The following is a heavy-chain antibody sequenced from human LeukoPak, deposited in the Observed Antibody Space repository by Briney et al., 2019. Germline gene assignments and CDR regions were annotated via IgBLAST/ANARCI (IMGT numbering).Heavy chain of an antibody. CDR2: IYYSGST. Sequence: PSQTLSLTCTVSGGSISSGDYYWSWIRQPPGKGLEWIGYIYYSGSTYYNPSLKSRVTISVDTSKNQFSLKLSSVTAADTAVYYCARTSHQKWELLGFDYWGQGTLVTVSS. V-gene: IGHV4-30-4*01. D-gene: IGHD1-26*01. CDR3: ARTSHQKWELLGFDY. CDR1: GGSISSGDYY. J-gene: IGHJ4*02.